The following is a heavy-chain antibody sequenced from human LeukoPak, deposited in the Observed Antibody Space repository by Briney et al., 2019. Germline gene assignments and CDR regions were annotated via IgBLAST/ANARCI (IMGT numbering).Heavy chain of an antibody. D-gene: IGHD4-17*01. CDR3: ASLTTVTTDDYYYYYMDV. J-gene: IGHJ6*03. CDR1: GGSISSYY. CDR2: IYTSGST. Sequence: PSETLSLTCTVSGGSISSYYWSWLRQPAGKGLEWIGRIYTSGSTNYNPSLKSRVTMSVDTSKNPFSLTLSSVNAADTAVYYCASLTTVTTDDYYYYYMDVWGKGTTVTVSS. V-gene: IGHV4-4*07.